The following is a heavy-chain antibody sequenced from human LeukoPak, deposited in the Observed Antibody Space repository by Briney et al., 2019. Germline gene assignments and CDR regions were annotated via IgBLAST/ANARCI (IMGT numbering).Heavy chain of an antibody. CDR2: INDSGETT. CDR1: GFTFSDYY. Sequence: GGSLRLSCAASGFTFSDYYMSWIRQTPAKGLEWVSAINDSGETTYYADSVKGRFTISRDNSKNMVFLQMNSLRAEDTAVYYCAQISVDTSRDRWSGFDSWGQGILVTVSS. CDR3: AQISVDTSRDRWSGFDS. J-gene: IGHJ4*02. D-gene: IGHD5-18*01. V-gene: IGHV3-23*01.